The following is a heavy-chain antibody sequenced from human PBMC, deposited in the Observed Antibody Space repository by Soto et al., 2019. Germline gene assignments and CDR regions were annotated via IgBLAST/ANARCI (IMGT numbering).Heavy chain of an antibody. D-gene: IGHD3-16*02. CDR3: AREIWGSHHPGDS. Sequence: QVQVVPAGAEVREPGASVEGSCRTSGNPFSTYGIHWVRQGPGPGPEWVGWIKADNGGSKCSQKFQDRVAISRDTSASTVYMELSSLRSEDTAVYYCAREIWGSHHPGDSWGQGTLVTVSS. J-gene: IGHJ5*02. CDR2: IKADNGGS. CDR1: GNPFSTYG. V-gene: IGHV1-3*01.